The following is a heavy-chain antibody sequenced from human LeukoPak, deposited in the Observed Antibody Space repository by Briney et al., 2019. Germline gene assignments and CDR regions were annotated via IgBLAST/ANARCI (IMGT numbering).Heavy chain of an antibody. J-gene: IGHJ6*02. CDR1: GGSLGSYY. CDR2: IYYSGST. V-gene: IGHV4-59*08. Sequence: PSETLSLTCTVSGGSLGSYYWSWIRQPPGKGLEWIGYIYYSGSTNYNPSLKSRVTISVDTSKNQFSLKLSSVTAADTAVYYCARLIAAAGTPYYYYGMDVWGQGTTVTVSS. CDR3: ARLIAAAGTPYYYYGMDV. D-gene: IGHD6-13*01.